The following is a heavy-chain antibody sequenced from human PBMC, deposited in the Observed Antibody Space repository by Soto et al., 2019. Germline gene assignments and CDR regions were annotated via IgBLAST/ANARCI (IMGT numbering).Heavy chain of an antibody. CDR2: IYPGDSDT. CDR1: GYIFTNYW. V-gene: IGHV5-51*01. Sequence: VQLVQSGAEVKEPGESLKISCKGSGYIFTNYWIVWVRQMRGQGLEWMGIIYPGDSDTRYSQSFPGQVTISVDTAISTAYLQWNSLTASATAMSYCATGGVDFDDYFHCWGKGTLVTVSS. D-gene: IGHD3-16*01. J-gene: IGHJ4*02. CDR3: ATGGVDFDDYFHC.